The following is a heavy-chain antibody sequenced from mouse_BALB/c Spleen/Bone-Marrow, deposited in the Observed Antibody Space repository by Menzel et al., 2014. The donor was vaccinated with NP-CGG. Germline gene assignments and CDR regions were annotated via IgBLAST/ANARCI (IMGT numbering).Heavy chain of an antibody. J-gene: IGHJ4*01. CDR2: ICAGGST. V-gene: IGHV2-9*02. Sequence: VKLVESGPGLVAPSQSLSISCTASGFSLTSYGVHWVRQPPGQGLEWLGAICAGGSTNYNSALMSRLTIITDNSNSQVFLKMNSLQTDDTAMYYCARECRGYYGSSGAAMDYWGQGTKVTVSS. D-gene: IGHD1-1*01. CDR3: ARECRGYYGSSGAAMDY. CDR1: GFSLTSYG.